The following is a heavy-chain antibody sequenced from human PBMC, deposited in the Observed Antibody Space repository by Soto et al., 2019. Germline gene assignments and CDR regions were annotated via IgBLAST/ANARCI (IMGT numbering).Heavy chain of an antibody. Sequence: ASVKVSCKASGYIFTSYGISRVRQAPGQGLDWMGWISAYNGNTNYAQKLQGRVTMTTDTSTSTAYMELRSLRSDDTAVYYCARDPRILVTTTGGVCWFDPWGQGTLVTVSS. J-gene: IGHJ5*02. D-gene: IGHD4-17*01. CDR3: ARDPRILVTTTGGVCWFDP. V-gene: IGHV1-18*01. CDR1: GYIFTSYG. CDR2: ISAYNGNT.